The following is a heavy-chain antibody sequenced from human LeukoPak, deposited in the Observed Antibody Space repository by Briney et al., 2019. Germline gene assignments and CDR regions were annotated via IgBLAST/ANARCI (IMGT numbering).Heavy chain of an antibody. CDR2: IYYGRST. CDR1: GGSITSNNYY. D-gene: IGHD3-10*01. Sequence: PSETLSLTCSVSGGSITSNNYYWGWIRQPPGKGLEYIGSIYYGRSTYYNPSLKSRVTISLDTSKNQFSLKLSSVTAADTAVYYCARDSYGSGSFSLDSWGQGTLVTVSS. V-gene: IGHV4-39*07. J-gene: IGHJ4*02. CDR3: ARDSYGSGSFSLDS.